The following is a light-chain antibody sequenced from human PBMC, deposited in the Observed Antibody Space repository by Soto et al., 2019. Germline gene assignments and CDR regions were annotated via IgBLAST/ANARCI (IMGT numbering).Light chain of an antibody. Sequence: QSALTQPASVSGSPGQSITISCTGTSADIGIYNLVSWYQQHPGKAPKLMIYDDIKRPSGVSDRFSGSKSANTASLTISGLQAEDEADYHCCSYAGSGTVVFGGGTKLTVL. CDR3: CSYAGSGTVV. V-gene: IGLV2-23*01. J-gene: IGLJ2*01. CDR1: SADIGIYNL. CDR2: DDI.